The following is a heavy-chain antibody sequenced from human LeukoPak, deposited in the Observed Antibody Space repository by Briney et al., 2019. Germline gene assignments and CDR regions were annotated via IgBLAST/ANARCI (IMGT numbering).Heavy chain of an antibody. J-gene: IGHJ4*02. CDR1: GFTFSSYS. Sequence: KTGGSLRLSCAASGFTFSSYSMNWVRQAPGKGLEWVSSISSSSSYIYYADSVKGRFAISRDNSKNTLYLQINSLRAEDTAVYYCARAPGSLVSIAARPYYFDYWGQGSLVTVSS. CDR2: ISSSSSYI. V-gene: IGHV3-21*04. D-gene: IGHD6-6*01. CDR3: ARAPGSLVSIAARPYYFDY.